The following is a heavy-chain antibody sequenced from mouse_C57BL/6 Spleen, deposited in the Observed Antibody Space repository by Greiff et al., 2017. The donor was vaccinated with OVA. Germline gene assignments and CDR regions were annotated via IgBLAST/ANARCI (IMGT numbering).Heavy chain of an antibody. Sequence: DVKLVESGGGLVKPGGSLKLSCAASGFTFSDYGMHWVRQAPEKGLEWVAYISSGSSTIYYADTVKGRFTISRDNAKNTLFLQMTSLRSEDTAMYYCARYGNFYAMDYWGQGTSVTVSS. CDR3: ARYGNFYAMDY. D-gene: IGHD2-1*01. V-gene: IGHV5-17*01. CDR1: GFTFSDYG. J-gene: IGHJ4*01. CDR2: ISSGSSTI.